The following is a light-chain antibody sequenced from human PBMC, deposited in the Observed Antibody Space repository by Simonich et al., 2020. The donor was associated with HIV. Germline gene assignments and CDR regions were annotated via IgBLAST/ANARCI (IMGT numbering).Light chain of an antibody. Sequence: QSALTQPAYVSGSPGQSITISCTGTSSDVGCYNLVSCNQQHPGKAPKLMIYEGSKRPSGVSNRFSGSKSGNTASLTISGLQAEDEADYYCCSYAGSSTWVFGGGTKLTVL. CDR2: EGS. CDR3: CSYAGSSTWV. CDR1: SSDVGCYNL. J-gene: IGLJ2*01. V-gene: IGLV2-23*01.